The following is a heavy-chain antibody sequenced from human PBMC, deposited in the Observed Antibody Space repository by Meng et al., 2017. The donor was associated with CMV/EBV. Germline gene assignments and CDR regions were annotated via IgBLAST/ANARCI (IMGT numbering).Heavy chain of an antibody. CDR3: ARERIDIVVVPAAPGYYGMDV. D-gene: IGHD2-2*01. CDR2: IIPILGIA. CDR1: GGTFSSYA. V-gene: IGHV1-69*10. Sequence: SVKVSCKASGGTFSSYAISWVRQAPGQGLEWMGGIIPILGIANYAKKFQGRVTITADKSTSTAYMELSSLRSEDTAVYYCARERIDIVVVPAAPGYYGMDVWGQGTTVTVSS. J-gene: IGHJ6*02.